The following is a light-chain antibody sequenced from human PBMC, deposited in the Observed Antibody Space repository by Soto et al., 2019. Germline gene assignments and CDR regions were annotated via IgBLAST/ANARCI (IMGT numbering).Light chain of an antibody. Sequence: PGDRATLSCWASQSIRSSYLAWYQRKPGQAPRLLMFGASRRATGIPDRFNGSGSGTDFILTISRLEPEDVAVYYCQQHGTSPYTFGQGTVLEIK. CDR3: QQHGTSPYT. J-gene: IGKJ2*01. CDR2: GAS. V-gene: IGKV3-20*01. CDR1: QSIRSSY.